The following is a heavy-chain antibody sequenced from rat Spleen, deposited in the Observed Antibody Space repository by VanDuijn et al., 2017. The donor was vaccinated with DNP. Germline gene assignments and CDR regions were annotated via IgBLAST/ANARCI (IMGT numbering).Heavy chain of an antibody. V-gene: IGHV2-41*01. CDR2: IWNNGGT. Sequence: QVQLKESGPGLVQPSQTLSLTCTVAGFSLTSNNVHWVRQPPGKGLEWMGVIWNNGGTRYKSALKSRLSISRDTSKSQVFLKMNSLQTEDTAMYFCARWEGINAYWGQGTLVTVSS. D-gene: IGHD1-11*01. CDR1: GFSLTSNN. CDR3: ARWEGINAY. J-gene: IGHJ3*01.